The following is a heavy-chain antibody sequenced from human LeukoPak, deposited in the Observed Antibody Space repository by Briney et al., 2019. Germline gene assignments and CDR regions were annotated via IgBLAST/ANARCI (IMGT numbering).Heavy chain of an antibody. D-gene: IGHD3-3*01. J-gene: IGHJ3*02. CDR1: GYSFTSYW. Sequence: GESLKISCKGSGYSFTSYWIGWVRQMPGKGLEWMGIIYPGDSDTRYSPSFQGQVTISADKSISTAYLQWSSLKASDTAMYYCARGLLFWSGSDDAFDIWGQGTMVTVSS. V-gene: IGHV5-51*01. CDR2: IYPGDSDT. CDR3: ARGLLFWSGSDDAFDI.